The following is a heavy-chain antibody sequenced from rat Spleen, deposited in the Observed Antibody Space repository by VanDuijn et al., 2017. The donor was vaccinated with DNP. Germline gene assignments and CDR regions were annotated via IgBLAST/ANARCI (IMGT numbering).Heavy chain of an antibody. J-gene: IGHJ1*01. V-gene: IGHV3-1*01. CDR1: GYSITNNY. Sequence: VQLQESGPGLVRPSQSLSLTCSVTGYSITNNYWGWIRKSPGNKMEWIGHITYSGDTDYNPSLRGRISIARDTSKNQFFLQLNSVTAEDAATYYCARQNIVRDWYFDFWGPGTMVTVSS. CDR2: ITYSGDT. CDR3: ARQNIVRDWYFDF. D-gene: IGHD4-3*01.